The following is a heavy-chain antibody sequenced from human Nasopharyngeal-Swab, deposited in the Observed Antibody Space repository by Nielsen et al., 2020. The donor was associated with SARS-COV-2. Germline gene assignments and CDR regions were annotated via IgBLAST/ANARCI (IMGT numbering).Heavy chain of an antibody. V-gene: IGHV4-31*03. CDR2: IYYSEST. CDR1: GGSISSGGYY. Sequence: SETLSLTCTVSGGSISSGGYYWSWIRQHPGKGLEWIGYIYYSESTYYNPSLKSRVTISVDTSKNQFSLKLSSVTAADTAVYYCAREALKELLWFGESSSYYGMDVWGQGTTVTVSS. J-gene: IGHJ6*02. CDR3: AREALKELLWFGESSSYYGMDV. D-gene: IGHD3-10*01.